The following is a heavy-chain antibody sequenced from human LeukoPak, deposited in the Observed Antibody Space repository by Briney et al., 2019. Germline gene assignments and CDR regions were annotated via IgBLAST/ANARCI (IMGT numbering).Heavy chain of an antibody. Sequence: PGGSLRLSCAASGFTFSSYWIGWVRQLPGKGLEWMGIIYPGDSDTRYSPSFQGQVTISADKSISTAYVQWSSLRASDTAMYYCARRSTSSWYIDYWGQGTLVTVSS. D-gene: IGHD6-13*01. CDR3: ARRSTSSWYIDY. CDR2: IYPGDSDT. V-gene: IGHV5-51*01. J-gene: IGHJ4*02. CDR1: GFTFSSYW.